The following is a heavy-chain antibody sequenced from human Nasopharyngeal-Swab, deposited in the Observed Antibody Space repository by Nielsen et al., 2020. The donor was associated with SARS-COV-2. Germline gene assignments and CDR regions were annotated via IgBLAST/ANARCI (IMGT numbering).Heavy chain of an antibody. V-gene: IGHV3-48*02. CDR1: EFTMSRNG. D-gene: IGHD1-26*01. Sequence: GESLKISCAASEFTMSRNGMHWVRQAPGKGLEWVAYISSSSSTSYYADSVKGRFTISRDNPKNSLYLQMNSLRDEDTALYYCARDVAIVGATLENWGQGTLVTLSS. CDR2: ISSSSSTS. CDR3: ARDVAIVGATLEN. J-gene: IGHJ4*02.